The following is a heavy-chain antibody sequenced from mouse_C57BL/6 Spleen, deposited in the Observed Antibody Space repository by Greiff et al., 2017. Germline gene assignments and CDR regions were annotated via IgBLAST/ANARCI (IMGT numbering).Heavy chain of an antibody. CDR3: ARDLYDGYYEGFAY. Sequence: VQLQQSGAELMKPGASVKLSCKATGYTFTGYWIEWVKQRPGHGLEWIGEILPGSGSTNYNAKFKGKATFTADTSSNTAYMQLSSLTTEDSAINYCARDLYDGYYEGFAYWGQGTLVTVSA. J-gene: IGHJ3*01. V-gene: IGHV1-9*01. CDR1: GYTFTGYW. CDR2: ILPGSGST. D-gene: IGHD2-3*01.